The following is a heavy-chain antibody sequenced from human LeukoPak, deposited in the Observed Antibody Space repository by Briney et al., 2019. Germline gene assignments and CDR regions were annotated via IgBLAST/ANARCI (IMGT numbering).Heavy chain of an antibody. D-gene: IGHD3-10*01. V-gene: IGHV3-33*01. CDR3: ARDTLSLYGSGSYYSFYGMDV. J-gene: IGHJ6*02. Sequence: GGSLRLSCAASGFTFSSYGMHWVRQAPGKGLEWVAVIWYDGSNKYYADSVKGRFTISRDNSKNTLYLQMNSLRAEDTAVYYCARDTLSLYGSGSYYSFYGMDVWGQGTTVTVSS. CDR1: GFTFSSYG. CDR2: IWYDGSNK.